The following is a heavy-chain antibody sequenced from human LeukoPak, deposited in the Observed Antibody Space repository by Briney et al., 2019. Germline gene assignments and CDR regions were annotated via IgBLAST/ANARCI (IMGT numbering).Heavy chain of an antibody. J-gene: IGHJ4*02. CDR1: GASVSSGGYY. CDR3: ARLRLQYIFDY. V-gene: IGHV4-31*03. Sequence: PSETLSLTCNVSGASVSSGGYYWSWSRQHPGKGLEWIGYIYYSGSTYYNPSLKSRVTISVDISENQFSLRLSSVSAADTAVYYCARLRLQYIFDYWGQGALVTVSS. CDR2: IYYSGST. D-gene: IGHD4-11*01.